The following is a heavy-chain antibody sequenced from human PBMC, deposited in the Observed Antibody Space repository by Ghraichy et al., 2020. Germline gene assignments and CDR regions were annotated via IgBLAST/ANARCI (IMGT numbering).Heavy chain of an antibody. Sequence: GESLNISCTASGFTFSDYSMIWVRQAPGKGLEWVSSISRRSSPTYYADSVQGRFTISRDNAKNSVYLQMNSLRAEDTALYYCVRQVGDDSSNCFDPWGQGTLVTVSS. CDR3: VRQVGDDSSNCFDP. D-gene: IGHD4-11*01. J-gene: IGHJ5*02. V-gene: IGHV3-21*01. CDR2: ISRRSSPT. CDR1: GFTFSDYS.